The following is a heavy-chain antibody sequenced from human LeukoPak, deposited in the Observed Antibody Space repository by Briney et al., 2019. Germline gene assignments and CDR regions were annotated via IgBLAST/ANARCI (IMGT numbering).Heavy chain of an antibody. Sequence: GASVKVSCKASGYTFTGYYMHWVRQAPGKGLEWMGGFDPEDGETIYAQKFQGRVTMTEDTSTDTAYTELSSLRSEDTAVYYCATGYDSSGYYYFQYWGQGTLVTVSS. CDR1: GYTFTGYY. J-gene: IGHJ1*01. CDR3: ATGYDSSGYYYFQY. D-gene: IGHD3-22*01. CDR2: FDPEDGET. V-gene: IGHV1-24*01.